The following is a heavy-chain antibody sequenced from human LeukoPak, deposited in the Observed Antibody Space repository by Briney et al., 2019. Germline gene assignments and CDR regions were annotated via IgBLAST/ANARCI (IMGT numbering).Heavy chain of an antibody. J-gene: IGHJ4*02. Sequence: SETLSLTCTVSGGSISSSSYYWGWLRQPPGKGLEWIGSIYYSGSTYYNPSLKSRVTISVDTSKNQFSLKLSSVTAADTAVYYCARHKVGYGSGSYNDYWGQGTLVTVSS. D-gene: IGHD3-10*01. CDR2: IYYSGST. CDR3: ARHKVGYGSGSYNDY. V-gene: IGHV4-39*01. CDR1: GGSISSSSYY.